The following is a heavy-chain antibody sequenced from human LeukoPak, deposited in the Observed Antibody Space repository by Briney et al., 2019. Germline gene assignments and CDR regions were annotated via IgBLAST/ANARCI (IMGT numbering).Heavy chain of an antibody. V-gene: IGHV4-30-2*05. CDR2: IYHGGST. Sequence: KTSETLSLTCTVSGDSISSGGYYWSWIRQPPGKGLEWIGYIYHGGSTYYNPSLKSRLTISLDTSKNQFSLKLSSVTAADTAVYYCARERSISAGRGFDYWGQGTLVTVSS. D-gene: IGHD2-21*01. CDR1: GDSISSGGYY. J-gene: IGHJ4*02. CDR3: ARERSISAGRGFDY.